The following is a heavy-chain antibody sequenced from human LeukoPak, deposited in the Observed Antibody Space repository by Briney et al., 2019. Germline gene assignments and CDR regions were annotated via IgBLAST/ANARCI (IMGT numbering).Heavy chain of an antibody. Sequence: GASVKVSCKASGYTFTSYAMNWVRQAPGQGLEWMGWINTNTGKPTYAQGFTGRFVFSLDTSVSTAYLQISGLKAQDTAFCYCAREEYYDTSASTNFDYWGQGTLVTVSS. CDR2: INTNTGKP. V-gene: IGHV7-4-1*02. D-gene: IGHD3-22*01. J-gene: IGHJ4*02. CDR3: AREEYYDTSASTNFDY. CDR1: GYTFTSYA.